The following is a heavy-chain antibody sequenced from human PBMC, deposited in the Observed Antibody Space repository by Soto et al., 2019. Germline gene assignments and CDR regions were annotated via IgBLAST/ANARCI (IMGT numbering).Heavy chain of an antibody. V-gene: IGHV4-59*08. J-gene: IGHJ5*02. D-gene: IGHD2-2*01. CDR3: ASSGVYCTSTSCFERWFDP. CDR2: IYYSGST. Sequence: QVQLQESGPGLVKPSETLSLTCTVSGGSMSSYYWSWIRQPPGKGLEWIGYIYYSGSTNYNPSLKSRVTISVDTSKKQFSLKLSSVTAADTAVYYCASSGVYCTSTSCFERWFDPWGQGILVTVSS. CDR1: GGSMSSYY.